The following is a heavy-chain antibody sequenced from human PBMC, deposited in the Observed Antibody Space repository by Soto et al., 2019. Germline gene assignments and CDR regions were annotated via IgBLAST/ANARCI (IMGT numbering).Heavy chain of an antibody. CDR1: GFTFSNYA. J-gene: IGHJ3*01. D-gene: IGHD2-21*02. V-gene: IGHV3-23*01. Sequence: EVQLLESGGGLVQPGGSLRLSCAASGFTFSNYAMSWVRQAPGKGLEWVPTVSGGGDGTYYADSVKGRFTISRDNPRNTVYLQMNRLRVEDTAVYYCAKKGLGSLATYCNYGDCHYAFDLWGQGTIVTVSS. CDR3: AKKGLGSLATYCNYGDCHYAFDL. CDR2: VSGGGDGT.